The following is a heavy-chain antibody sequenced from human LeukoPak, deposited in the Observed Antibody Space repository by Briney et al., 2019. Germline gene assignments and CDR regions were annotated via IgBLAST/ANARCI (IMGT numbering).Heavy chain of an antibody. D-gene: IGHD6-6*01. V-gene: IGHV1-46*01. Sequence: ASVKVSCKASGYTFTSYYMHWVRQAPGQGLEWMGIINPSGGSTSYAQKFQGGVTMTRDTSTSTVYVELSSLRSEDTAVYYCASAYSSSDPMDYWGQGTLVTVSS. J-gene: IGHJ4*02. CDR3: ASAYSSSDPMDY. CDR1: GYTFTSYY. CDR2: INPSGGST.